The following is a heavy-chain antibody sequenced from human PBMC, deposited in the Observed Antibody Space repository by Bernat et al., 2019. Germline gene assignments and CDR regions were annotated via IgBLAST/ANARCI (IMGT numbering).Heavy chain of an antibody. CDR1: GFTFSSYW. CDR2: INSDGSST. J-gene: IGHJ4*02. V-gene: IGHV3-74*01. D-gene: IGHD3-3*01. Sequence: EVQLVESGGGLVQPGGSLRLSCAASGFTFSSYWMHWVRQAPGKGLVWVSRINSDGSSTSYADSVKGRFTISRDNAKNTLYLQMNSLRAEDTAVYYCARVLVTIFGVVIGLDYWGQGTLVTVSS. CDR3: ARVLVTIFGVVIGLDY.